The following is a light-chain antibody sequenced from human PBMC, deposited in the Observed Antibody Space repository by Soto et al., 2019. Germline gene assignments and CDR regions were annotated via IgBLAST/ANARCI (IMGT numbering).Light chain of an antibody. CDR2: AAT. CDR3: QQLHSYPFT. Sequence: SPCTQAPPPPSASVGDRITITFRASQGVSSSLAWYHQQPGKAPKLLIYAATTLQSGVPSRFSGSGSGTDFTLTINSLQPEDFATYYCQQLHSYPFTFGQGTRLEI. V-gene: IGKV1-9*01. CDR1: QGVSSS. J-gene: IGKJ5*01.